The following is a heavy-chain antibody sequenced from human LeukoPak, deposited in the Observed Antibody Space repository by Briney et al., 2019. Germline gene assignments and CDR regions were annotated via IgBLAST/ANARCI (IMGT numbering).Heavy chain of an antibody. CDR2: IIPIFGTA. J-gene: IGHJ4*02. V-gene: IGHV1-69*06. CDR3: ATAPRGSSGYYYFDY. Sequence: GASVKVSCKASGYTFTSYGISWVRQAPGQGLEWMGGIIPIFGTANYAQKFQGRVTITADKSTSTAYMELSSLRSEDTAVYYCATAPRGSSGYYYFDYWGQGTLVTVSS. CDR1: GYTFTSYG. D-gene: IGHD3-22*01.